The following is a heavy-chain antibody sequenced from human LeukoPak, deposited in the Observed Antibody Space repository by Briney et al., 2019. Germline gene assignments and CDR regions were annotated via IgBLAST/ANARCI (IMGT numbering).Heavy chain of an antibody. Sequence: PGGSLRLSCAASGFTFSSFAMSWVRQAPGKGLEWVSAISGSAGMTFYADSVKGRFTISRDNSKNSLYLQMNSLRAEDTAVYYCARVGLTGYYRAFDYWGQGTLVTVSS. J-gene: IGHJ4*02. V-gene: IGHV3-23*01. CDR3: ARVGLTGYYRAFDY. CDR1: GFTFSSFA. D-gene: IGHD3-9*01. CDR2: ISGSAGMT.